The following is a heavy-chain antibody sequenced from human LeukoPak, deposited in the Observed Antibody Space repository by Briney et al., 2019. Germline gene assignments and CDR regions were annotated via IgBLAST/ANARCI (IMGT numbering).Heavy chain of an antibody. CDR3: AMLLAYCGGDCLGSDY. J-gene: IGHJ4*02. D-gene: IGHD2-21*02. V-gene: IGHV4-39*01. CDR1: GGSISSSSYY. Sequence: PSETLSLTCTVSGGSISSSSYYWGWIRQPPGKGLEWIGSIYYSGSTYYSPSLKSRVTVSVDTSKNQFSLKLSSVTAADTAVYYCAMLLAYCGGDCLGSDYWGQGTLVTVSS. CDR2: IYYSGST.